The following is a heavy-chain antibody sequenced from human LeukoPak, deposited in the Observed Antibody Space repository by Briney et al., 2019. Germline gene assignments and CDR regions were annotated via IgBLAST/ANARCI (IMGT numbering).Heavy chain of an antibody. J-gene: IGHJ4*02. Sequence: PSESLSLTCTVSGGSISSYYWSWIRQPPGKGLEGIGYIYHSGSTNYNPSLKSRVTISVDTSKNQFSLKLSSVTAADTAVYYCAVLYYYDSSGYFHYWGQGTLVTVSS. CDR1: GGSISSYY. CDR2: IYHSGST. CDR3: AVLYYYDSSGYFHY. V-gene: IGHV4-59*08. D-gene: IGHD3-22*01.